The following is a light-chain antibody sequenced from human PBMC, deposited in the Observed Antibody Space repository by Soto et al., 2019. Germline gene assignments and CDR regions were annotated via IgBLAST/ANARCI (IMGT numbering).Light chain of an antibody. CDR3: KQYKAWPPFT. CDR2: GAS. CDR1: QSVSNN. J-gene: IGKJ5*01. V-gene: IGKV3-15*01. Sequence: RVRTQYPATLSVSPGETATLSCRSSQSVSNNVAWYQQKPGQAPRLLILGASTRATGIPARFSGSGSGTEFTLSISSLQSEDFAVYYCKQYKAWPPFTFGQGTRLEIK.